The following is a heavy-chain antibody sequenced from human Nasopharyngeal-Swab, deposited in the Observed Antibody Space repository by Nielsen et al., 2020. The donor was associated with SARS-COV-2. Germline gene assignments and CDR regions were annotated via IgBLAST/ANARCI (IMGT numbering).Heavy chain of an antibody. CDR3: AKDVSGSIDH. CDR1: GFTFSDYY. J-gene: IGHJ4*02. CDR2: ISPSSGGTI. Sequence: GWSLRLSCAASGFTFSDYYMSWIRQTPGKGLEWVSYISPSSGGTIYYADSVKGRFIISRDNARNSLYLQMNSLRAEDTALYYCAKDVSGSIDHWGQGTLVSVSS. D-gene: IGHD1-26*01. V-gene: IGHV3-11*01.